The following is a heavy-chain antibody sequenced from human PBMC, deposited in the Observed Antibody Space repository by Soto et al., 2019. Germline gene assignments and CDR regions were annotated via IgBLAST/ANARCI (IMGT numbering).Heavy chain of an antibody. J-gene: IGHJ4*02. CDR1: GFTFTDYW. V-gene: IGHV3-7*03. D-gene: IGHD7-27*01. CDR3: AREIWGPEY. CDR2: IKKDGSEK. Sequence: GGSLRLSCAASGFTFTDYWVTWVRQAPGRGLEWVANIKKDGSEKHYVDSVKGRFTISRDNAKNSLYPQINSLRAEDTAVYYCAREIWGPEYWGQGTRVTVSS.